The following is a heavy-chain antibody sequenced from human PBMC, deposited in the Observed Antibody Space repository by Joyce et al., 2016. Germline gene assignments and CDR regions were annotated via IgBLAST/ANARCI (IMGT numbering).Heavy chain of an antibody. Sequence: EVQVLESGGGLAQPGGYLRLSCVVSGFTFNSNDMSWVRQAPGKGLEWGSSISANGGRTHYADSVEGRLTVSRDNSKNTVFLQMNNLRVEDTAVYFCAQMRAGGYYDNSGFPRYFDSWGQGTLVTVSS. D-gene: IGHD3-22*01. CDR3: AQMRAGGYYDNSGFPRYFDS. J-gene: IGHJ4*02. CDR2: ISANGGRT. V-gene: IGHV3-23*01. CDR1: GFTFNSND.